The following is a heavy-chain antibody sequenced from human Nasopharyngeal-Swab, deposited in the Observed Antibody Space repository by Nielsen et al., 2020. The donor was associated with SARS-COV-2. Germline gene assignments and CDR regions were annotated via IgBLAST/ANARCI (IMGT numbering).Heavy chain of an antibody. CDR1: GFTFDDYT. CDR2: ISWDGGST. CDR3: AKDFSGSYYTIPDYYYYYVMDV. D-gene: IGHD3-10*01. V-gene: IGHV3-43*01. Sequence: GESLKISCAASGFTFDDYTMHWVRQAPGKGLEWVSLISWDGGSTYYADSVKGRFTISRDNSKNSLYLQMNSLRTEDTALYYCAKDFSGSYYTIPDYYYYYVMDVWGQGTTVTVSS. J-gene: IGHJ6*02.